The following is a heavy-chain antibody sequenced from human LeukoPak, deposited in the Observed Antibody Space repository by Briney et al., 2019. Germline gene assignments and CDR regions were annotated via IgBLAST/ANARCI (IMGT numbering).Heavy chain of an antibody. CDR3: ARVGVYCSGGSCYSTLDY. J-gene: IGHJ4*02. CDR1: GGSISSYY. Sequence: SETLSLTCTVSGGSISSYYWSWIRQPPGKGLEWVGYIYYSGSNNYNPSLNILVTISVDTFNNQFSLKLSSVAAADTAVYYCARVGVYCSGGSCYSTLDYWGQGTLVTVSS. CDR2: IYYSGSN. D-gene: IGHD2-15*01. V-gene: IGHV4-59*01.